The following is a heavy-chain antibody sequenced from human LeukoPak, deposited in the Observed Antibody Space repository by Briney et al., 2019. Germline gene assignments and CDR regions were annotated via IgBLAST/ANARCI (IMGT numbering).Heavy chain of an antibody. D-gene: IGHD6-6*01. CDR3: AKEITPFIAAQDY. CDR2: ISWNSGSI. J-gene: IGHJ4*02. Sequence: GGSLRLSCAASGFTFDDYAMHWVRQAPGKGLEWVSGISWNSGSIGYADSVKGRFTISRDNAKNSLYLQMNSLRAEDTALYYCAKEITPFIAAQDYWGQGTLVTVSS. CDR1: GFTFDDYA. V-gene: IGHV3-9*01.